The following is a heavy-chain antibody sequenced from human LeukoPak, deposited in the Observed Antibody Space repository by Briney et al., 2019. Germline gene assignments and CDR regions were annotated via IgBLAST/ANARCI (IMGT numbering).Heavy chain of an antibody. Sequence: PGRSLRLSCAASGFTFSSYGMHWVRQAPGKGLEWEAVISYDGSNKYYADSVKGRFTISRDNSKNTLYLQMNSLRAEDTAVYYCAKAGNVLLWFRPYPYFDYWGQGTLVTVSS. D-gene: IGHD3-10*01. CDR3: AKAGNVLLWFRPYPYFDY. CDR1: GFTFSSYG. CDR2: ISYDGSNK. V-gene: IGHV3-30*18. J-gene: IGHJ4*02.